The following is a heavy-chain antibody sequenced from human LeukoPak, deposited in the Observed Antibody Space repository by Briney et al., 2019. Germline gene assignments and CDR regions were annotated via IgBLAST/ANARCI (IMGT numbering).Heavy chain of an antibody. CDR1: GFTFDDYA. Sequence: GESLRLSCAASGFTFDDYAMHWVRQAPGKGLEWVSGISWNSGSIGYADSVKGRFTISRDNAKNSLYLQMNSLRAEDTALYYCAKDVGSGWYAHYDYWGQGTLVTVSS. CDR2: ISWNSGSI. J-gene: IGHJ4*02. D-gene: IGHD6-19*01. V-gene: IGHV3-9*01. CDR3: AKDVGSGWYAHYDY.